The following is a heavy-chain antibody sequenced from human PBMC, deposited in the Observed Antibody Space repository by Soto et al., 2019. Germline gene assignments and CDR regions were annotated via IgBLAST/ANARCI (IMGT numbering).Heavy chain of an antibody. CDR3: ARVVGDGYNIPYYVEY. CDR2: IYYSGST. CDR1: GGSISSYY. Sequence: SETLSLTCTVSGGSISSYYWSWIRQPPGKGLEWIGYIYYSGSTNYNPSLKSRVTISVDTSKNQFSLKLSSVTAADTAVYYCARVVGDGYNIPYYVEYSGPTTLVTVSS. D-gene: IGHD5-12*01. J-gene: IGHJ4*02. V-gene: IGHV4-59*01.